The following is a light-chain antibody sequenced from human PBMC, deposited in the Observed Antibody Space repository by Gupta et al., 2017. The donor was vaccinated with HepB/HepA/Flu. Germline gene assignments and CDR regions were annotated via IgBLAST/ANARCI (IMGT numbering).Light chain of an antibody. CDR1: QSVLYSSNNKNY. CDR3: QQYYSTPLT. CDR2: WAS. V-gene: IGKV4-1*01. J-gene: IGKJ3*01. Sequence: DIVMTQSPDSLAVSLGERANINCKSSQSVLYSSNNKNYLAWYQQKPGQPPKLLIYWASTRESGVPDRFSGSGSGTDFTLTISSLQAEDVAVYYCQQYYSTPLTFGPGTKVDIK.